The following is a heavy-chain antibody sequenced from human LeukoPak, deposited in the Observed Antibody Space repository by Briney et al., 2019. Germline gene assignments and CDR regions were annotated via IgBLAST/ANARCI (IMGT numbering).Heavy chain of an antibody. V-gene: IGHV1-18*01. Sequence: ASVKVSCKASGYTFSSYAITWVRQAPGQGLEWMGWISSYSGNTNYAQKFQGRVTMTTDTSTSTAYMELRSLRSDDTAAYYCARASGGGSLDYWGQGTLVTVSS. CDR1: GYTFSSYA. J-gene: IGHJ4*02. CDR2: ISSYSGNT. D-gene: IGHD2-15*01. CDR3: ARASGGGSLDY.